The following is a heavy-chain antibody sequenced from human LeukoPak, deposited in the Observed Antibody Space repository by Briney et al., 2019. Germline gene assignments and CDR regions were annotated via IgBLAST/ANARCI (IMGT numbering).Heavy chain of an antibody. D-gene: IGHD6-19*01. CDR1: GGTFSSYA. J-gene: IGHJ3*02. Sequence: PVKVSCKASGGTFSSYAISWVRQAPGQGLEWMGGIIPIFGTANYAQKFQGRVTITADESTSTAYMELSSLRSEDTAVYYCAREEGSSGPGAFDIWGQGTMVTVSS. CDR2: IIPIFGTA. V-gene: IGHV1-69*13. CDR3: AREEGSSGPGAFDI.